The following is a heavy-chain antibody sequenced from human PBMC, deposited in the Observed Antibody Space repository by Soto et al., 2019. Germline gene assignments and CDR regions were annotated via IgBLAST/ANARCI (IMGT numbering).Heavy chain of an antibody. D-gene: IGHD4-17*01. Sequence: GESLKISCKGSGYSFTSYWIGWVRQMPGKGLEWMGIIYPGDSDTRYSPSFQGQVTISADKSISTAYLQWSSLKASDTAIYYCARLRLTTVTMPYGMDVWGQGTTVPVSS. CDR1: GYSFTSYW. CDR3: ARLRLTTVTMPYGMDV. V-gene: IGHV5-51*01. J-gene: IGHJ6*02. CDR2: IYPGDSDT.